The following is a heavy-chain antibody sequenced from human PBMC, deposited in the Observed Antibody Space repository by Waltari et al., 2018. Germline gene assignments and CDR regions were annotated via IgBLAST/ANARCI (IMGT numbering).Heavy chain of an antibody. CDR3: AKDATIFGVVITYFQH. V-gene: IGHV3-30*02. CDR2: IRYDGSNK. CDR1: GFTFSSYG. J-gene: IGHJ1*01. Sequence: QVQLVESGGGVVQPGGSLRLSCAASGFTFSSYGMHWVRQAPGKGLEWVACIRYDGSNKYYADSVKGRFTISRDNSKNTLYLQMNSLRAEDTAVYYCAKDATIFGVVITYFQHWGQGTLVTVSS. D-gene: IGHD3-3*01.